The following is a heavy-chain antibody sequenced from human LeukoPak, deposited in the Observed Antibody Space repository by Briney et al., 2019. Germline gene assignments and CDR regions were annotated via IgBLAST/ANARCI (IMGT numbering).Heavy chain of an antibody. CDR1: GFTFDDYA. CDR2: ISGDGSIT. D-gene: IGHD5-12*01. CDR3: AKDNWVATRGHYGFDY. V-gene: IGHV3-43*02. Sequence: GGSLRLSCAASGFTFDDYAMHWVRQPPGKGLECVSLISGDGSITYYADSVKGRFTISRDNSKNSLFLQMNSLRTEDTASYYCAKDNWVATRGHYGFDYWGQGTLVTVSS. J-gene: IGHJ4*02.